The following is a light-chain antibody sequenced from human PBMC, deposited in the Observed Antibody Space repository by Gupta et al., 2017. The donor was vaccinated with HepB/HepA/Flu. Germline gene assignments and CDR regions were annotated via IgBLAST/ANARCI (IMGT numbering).Light chain of an antibody. CDR3: QQYNSYSYT. J-gene: IGKJ2*01. Sequence: DIQMSQSPSTLSASVGDRVTITCRASQSITIWLAWYQQKPGKAPKLLIYKASNLESGVPSRFSGSGSATEFTLTVSSLQPDDSATYFCQQYNSYSYTFGKGTKLGSN. V-gene: IGKV1-5*03. CDR2: KAS. CDR1: QSITIW.